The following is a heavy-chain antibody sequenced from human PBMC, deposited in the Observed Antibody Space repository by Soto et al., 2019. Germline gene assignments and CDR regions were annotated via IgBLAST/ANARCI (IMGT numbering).Heavy chain of an antibody. CDR3: ARDLPSLRLEPRACYYYYGLDV. D-gene: IGHD1-1*01. Sequence: ASVKVSCKASGYTFTSYGISWVRQAPGQGLEWMGWISAYNGNTNYAQKLQGRVTMTTDTSTSTAYMELRSLRSDDTAVYYCARDLPSLRLEPRACYYYYGLDVWGQGTTVTVSS. CDR1: GYTFTSYG. V-gene: IGHV1-18*01. CDR2: ISAYNGNT. J-gene: IGHJ6*02.